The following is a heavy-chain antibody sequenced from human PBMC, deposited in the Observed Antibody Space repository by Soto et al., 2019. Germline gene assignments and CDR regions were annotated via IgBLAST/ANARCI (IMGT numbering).Heavy chain of an antibody. J-gene: IGHJ6*03. CDR2: INPNSGGT. CDR1: GYTFTGYY. D-gene: IGHD2-2*01. Sequence: QVQLVQSGAEVKKPGASVKVSCKASGYTFTGYYMHWVRQAPGQELEWMGWINPNSGGTNYAQKFQGWVTMTSDTSISRSYMEPRRLRSDDPAVYYCARGPAAMRYYYYYSMDVWGKGTTDTVSS. CDR3: ARGPAAMRYYYYYSMDV. V-gene: IGHV1-2*04.